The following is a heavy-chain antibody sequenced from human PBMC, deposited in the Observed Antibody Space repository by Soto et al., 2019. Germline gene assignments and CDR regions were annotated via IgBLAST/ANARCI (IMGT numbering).Heavy chain of an antibody. V-gene: IGHV3-23*01. D-gene: IGHD3-16*01. Sequence: GGSLRLSCAASVFPFSSYAMSWVRQAPGKGLEWVSAISGSGGSTYYADSVKGRFTISRDNSKNTLYLQMNSLRAEDTAVYYCAKALGIMITFGGAADYWGQGTLVTVSS. CDR2: ISGSGGST. CDR3: AKALGIMITFGGAADY. J-gene: IGHJ4*02. CDR1: VFPFSSYA.